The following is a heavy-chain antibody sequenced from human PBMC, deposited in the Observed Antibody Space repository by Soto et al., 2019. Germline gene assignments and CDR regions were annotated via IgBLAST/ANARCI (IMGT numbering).Heavy chain of an antibody. V-gene: IGHV6-1*01. J-gene: IGHJ4*02. CDR3: ARVTWGPLDY. D-gene: IGHD3-16*01. CDR2: TYYRSKWYN. CDR1: GDSVSSISAT. Sequence: SQTLSLTCAISGDSVSSISATWNWIRKSPSRGLEWLGRTYYRSKWYNDYAVSVKSRITINPDTSKNQFFLQLSSVTPEDTAVYYCARVTWGPLDYWGQGTLVTVSS.